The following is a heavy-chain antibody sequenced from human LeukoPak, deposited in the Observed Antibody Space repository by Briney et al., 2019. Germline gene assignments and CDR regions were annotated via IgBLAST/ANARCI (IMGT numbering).Heavy chain of an antibody. J-gene: IGHJ4*02. Sequence: GGSLRLSCAASGFTFSSYSMNWVRQAPGKGLEWVSSISSSSSYIYYADSVKGRFTISRDNAKNSLYLQMNSLRAEDTAVYYCARDSGYCSSTSCYGVGDFDYWGRGTLVTVSS. CDR3: ARDSGYCSSTSCYGVGDFDY. CDR1: GFTFSSYS. V-gene: IGHV3-21*01. D-gene: IGHD2-2*01. CDR2: ISSSSSYI.